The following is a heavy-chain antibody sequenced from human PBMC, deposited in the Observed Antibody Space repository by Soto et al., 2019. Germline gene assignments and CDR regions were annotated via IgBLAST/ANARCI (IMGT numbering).Heavy chain of an antibody. CDR1: GGSISCFY. CDR3: ARSAWGYAFDI. CDR2: IYYSGST. V-gene: IGHV4-59*01. D-gene: IGHD1-26*01. J-gene: IGHJ3*02. Sequence: GTLCLTCTVAGGSISCFYWSWVRQPPGKGLEWIGYIYYSGSTNYNPSLKSRVTISVDTSKTQFSLKLTSVTAADTAVYYCARSAWGYAFDIWGQGTMVTVSS.